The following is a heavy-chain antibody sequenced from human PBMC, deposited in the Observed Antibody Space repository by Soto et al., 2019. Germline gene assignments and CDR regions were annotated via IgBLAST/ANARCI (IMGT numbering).Heavy chain of an antibody. J-gene: IGHJ6*02. CDR2: IYYSGST. V-gene: IGHV4-61*01. CDR3: AREPDLPSHTSSYYYYVMDF. Sequence: SETLSLTCTVSGGSASSGSYYWSWIRQPPGKGLEWIGYIYYSGSTNYNPSLKSRVTISVDTSKNQFSLKLSSVTAADTAVYYCAREPDLPSHTSSYYYYVMDFWGQGSTDTVSS. CDR1: GGSASSGSYY.